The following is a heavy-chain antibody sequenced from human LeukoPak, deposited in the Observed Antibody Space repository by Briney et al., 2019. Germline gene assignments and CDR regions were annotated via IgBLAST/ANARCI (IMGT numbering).Heavy chain of an antibody. CDR3: ARHTHGYSYGIDY. D-gene: IGHD5-18*01. CDR2: IYTSGST. V-gene: IGHV4-4*09. Sequence: PSETLSLTCTVSGGSISSYYWSWIRQPPGKGLEWIGYIYTSGSTNYNPSLKSRVTISVDTSKNQFSLKLSSVTAADTAVYYCARHTHGYSYGIDYWGQGTLVTVSS. J-gene: IGHJ4*02. CDR1: GGSISSYY.